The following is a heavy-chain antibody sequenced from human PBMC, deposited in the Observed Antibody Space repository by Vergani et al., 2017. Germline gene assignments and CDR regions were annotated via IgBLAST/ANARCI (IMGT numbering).Heavy chain of an antibody. CDR2: IYYSGST. J-gene: IGHJ3*02. V-gene: IGHV4-61*10. Sequence: QVQLQESGPGLVKPSQTLSLSCTVSGGSITSGFYFWSWIRQPAGKGLEWIGYIYYSGSTNYNPSLKSRVTISVDTSKNQFSLKLSDVTAADTAVYYCARVNSAGHDAFDIWGQGTMVTVSS. D-gene: IGHD3-10*01. CDR1: GGSITSGFYF. CDR3: ARVNSAGHDAFDI.